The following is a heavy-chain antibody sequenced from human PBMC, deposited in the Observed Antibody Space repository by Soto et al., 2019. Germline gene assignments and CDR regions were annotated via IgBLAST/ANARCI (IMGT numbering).Heavy chain of an antibody. CDR1: GDSISSGNKY. V-gene: IGHV4-30-4*01. D-gene: IGHD3-16*01. CDR3: ARVPSPFDYYYAMDV. Sequence: SETLCLTCTVSGDSISSGNKYWSWIRQPPGKGLEWIGYIFSSGTTYYNPSLKSRLTMSLDASQNQFSLKLNSLTDADTAVYFCARVPSPFDYYYAMDVWGQGTTVTVS. CDR2: IFSSGTT. J-gene: IGHJ6*02.